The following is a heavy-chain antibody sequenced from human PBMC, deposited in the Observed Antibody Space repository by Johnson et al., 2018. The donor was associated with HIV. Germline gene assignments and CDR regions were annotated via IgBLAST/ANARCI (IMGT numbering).Heavy chain of an antibody. J-gene: IGHJ3*02. CDR3: AKIGAAAGLKDAFDI. V-gene: IGHV3-11*04. CDR2: ISSSGSTI. Sequence: QVQLVESGGGVVQPGRSLRLSCAASGFTFSDYYMSWIRQAPGKGLEWVSYISSSGSTIYYADSVKVRFTISRDNAKNSLHLQMDSLRAEDTALYYCAKIGAAAGLKDAFDIWGQGTLVTVSS. D-gene: IGHD6-13*01. CDR1: GFTFSDYY.